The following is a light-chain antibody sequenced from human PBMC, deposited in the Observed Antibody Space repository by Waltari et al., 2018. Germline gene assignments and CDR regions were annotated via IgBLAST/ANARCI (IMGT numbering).Light chain of an antibody. CDR2: AAS. CDR3: QQGYRTWT. Sequence: IQLTHSPTSISARAGPSVTITCRAQQSVKDFLNWYQHKPGQAPKLLIFAASTLQSGVPNRFSGSGSGTDFALTINGLQPDDFATYYCQQGYRTWTFGLGTTVAI. V-gene: IGKV1-39*01. CDR1: QSVKDF. J-gene: IGKJ1*01.